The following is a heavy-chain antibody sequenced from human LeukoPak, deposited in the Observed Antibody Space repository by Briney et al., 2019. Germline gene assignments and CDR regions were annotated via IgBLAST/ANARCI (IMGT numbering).Heavy chain of an antibody. CDR1: GYIFPSYW. J-gene: IGHJ3*02. Sequence: GESLKISCKGSGYIFPSYWIGWVRPMPGKGLEWMGIIYPGDSDTRYSPSFQGQVIISADKSISTAYLQWSSLKATDTAMYYCASRYGYRAWYAFDIWGQGTMVTVSS. D-gene: IGHD5-18*01. CDR2: IYPGDSDT. V-gene: IGHV5-51*01. CDR3: ASRYGYRAWYAFDI.